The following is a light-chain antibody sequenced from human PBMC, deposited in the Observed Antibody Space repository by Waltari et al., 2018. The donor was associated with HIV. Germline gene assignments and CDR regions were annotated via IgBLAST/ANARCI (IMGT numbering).Light chain of an antibody. CDR2: RNN. V-gene: IGLV1-47*01. J-gene: IGLJ1*01. CDR1: SSNIGSNY. Sequence: QSVLTQPPSASGTPGQRVTISCSGSSSNIGSNYGYWYQQLPGTAPKLLIYRNNQRPSGVPDRFSGSKSGNTASLTISGLQAEDEADYYCCSYAGSCVFGTGTKVTVL. CDR3: CSYAGSCV.